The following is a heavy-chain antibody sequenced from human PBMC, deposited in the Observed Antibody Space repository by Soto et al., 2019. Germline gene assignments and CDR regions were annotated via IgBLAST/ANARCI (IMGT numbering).Heavy chain of an antibody. D-gene: IGHD2-15*01. CDR1: GFTFSHAW. Sequence: GGSLRLSXAASGFTFSHAWMSWVRQAPGKGLEWVGRIKSKADGETKDYGAPVRGRFTISRDDAKDTLYLQMNSLRIEDTAVYYCCVVKRLDQYSTSGYWFDPWGPGTLVTVSS. J-gene: IGHJ5*02. CDR2: IKSKADGETK. CDR3: CVVKRLDQYSTSGYWFDP. V-gene: IGHV3-15*01.